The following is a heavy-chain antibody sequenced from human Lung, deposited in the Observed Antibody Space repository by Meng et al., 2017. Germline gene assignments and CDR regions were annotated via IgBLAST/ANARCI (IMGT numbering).Heavy chain of an antibody. V-gene: IGHV3-23*01. J-gene: IGHJ4*02. CDR1: GFTFSGYA. D-gene: IGHD6-6*01. CDR2: VSGSDDIA. Sequence: EVQLLESGGGLVQPGGSVRLSLPASGFTFSGYAMTWVRQSPGKGLEWVSSVSGSDDIAYYGDSVKGRVTISRDNSKNTLYLQMNSLRAEDTAVYFCAKDLGASSSYYFDYWGRGTLVTVSS. CDR3: AKDLGASSSYYFDY.